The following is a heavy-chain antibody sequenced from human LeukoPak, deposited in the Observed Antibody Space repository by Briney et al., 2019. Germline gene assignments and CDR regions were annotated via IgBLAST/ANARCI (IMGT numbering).Heavy chain of an antibody. Sequence: GGSLRLSCAASGFTFSAYAMHWVRQAPGKGLEWVAAISSDGSNENSADSVKGRFTIFRDNSKKTLSLQMNSLRAEDTAVYYCARPNYFDSSGYYFWGQGTLVTVSS. V-gene: IGHV3-30*04. CDR1: GFTFSAYA. D-gene: IGHD3-22*01. CDR3: ARPNYFDSSGYYF. CDR2: ISSDGSNE. J-gene: IGHJ4*02.